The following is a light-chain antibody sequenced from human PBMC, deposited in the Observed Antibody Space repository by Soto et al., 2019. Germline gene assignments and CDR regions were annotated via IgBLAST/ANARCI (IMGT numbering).Light chain of an antibody. CDR3: QQRSNWPLT. CDR2: DAS. V-gene: IGKV3-11*01. J-gene: IGKJ4*01. CDR1: QSVSSY. Sequence: EIVLTQSPATLSLSPGDRATLSCRASQSVSSYLAWYQQKPGQAPRLLIYDASNRATGIPVRFSGSGSGTDFTLTISSLEPEDFAVYYWQQRSNWPLTFGGGTKVDIK.